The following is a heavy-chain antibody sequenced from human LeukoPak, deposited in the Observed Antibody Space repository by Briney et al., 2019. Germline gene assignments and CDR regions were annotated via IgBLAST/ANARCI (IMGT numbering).Heavy chain of an antibody. CDR1: GGSFSGYY. Sequence: PSETLSLTCAVYGGSFSGYYWSWIRQPPGKGLEWIGEINHSGSTNYNPSLKSRVTMSVDTSKNQFSLKLSSVTAADTAVYYCARGGEHADYVWGSYRRPPNWFDPWGQGTLVTVSS. CDR2: INHSGST. D-gene: IGHD3-16*02. J-gene: IGHJ5*02. V-gene: IGHV4-34*01. CDR3: ARGGEHADYVWGSYRRPPNWFDP.